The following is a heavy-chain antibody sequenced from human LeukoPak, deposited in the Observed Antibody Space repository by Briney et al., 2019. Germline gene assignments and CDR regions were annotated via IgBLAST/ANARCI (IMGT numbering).Heavy chain of an antibody. J-gene: IGHJ4*02. V-gene: IGHV3-21*01. CDR2: ISSGSSSI. CDR3: ARASGDIVETATMGSY. D-gene: IGHD5-18*01. CDR1: GFTFSSYS. Sequence: GGSLRLSCAASGFTFSSYSMNWVRQAPGKGLEWVSSISSGSSSIYYADSVKGRFTISRDNAKNSLYLQMNSLRAEDTAVYYCARASGDIVETATMGSYWGQGTLVTVSS.